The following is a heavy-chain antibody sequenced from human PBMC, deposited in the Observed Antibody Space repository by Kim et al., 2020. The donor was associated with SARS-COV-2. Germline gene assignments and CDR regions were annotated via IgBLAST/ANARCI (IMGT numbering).Heavy chain of an antibody. D-gene: IGHD4-17*01. CDR1: GFTFSSYA. Sequence: GGSLRLSCAASGFTFSSYAMHWVRQAPGKGLEWVSAISSSVGSTYYAGSVKGRFTISRDNSKNTMYLQMNSLRTEDTAVYYCAKDSGNDYGDQWDNWGQGTLVTASS. CDR3: AKDSGNDYGDQWDN. V-gene: IGHV3-23*01. J-gene: IGHJ4*02. CDR2: ISSSVGST.